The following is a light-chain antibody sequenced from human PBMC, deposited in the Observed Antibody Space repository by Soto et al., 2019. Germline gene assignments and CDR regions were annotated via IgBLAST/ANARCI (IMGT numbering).Light chain of an antibody. CDR2: RNN. Sequence: QSVLTQPPSASGTPGQRVTISCSGSSSNIGSNYVCWYQQLPGTAPKLLIFRNNLRPSGVPDRFTGSKSDTSASLAISGLRSEDEADYYCAAWDDTLSGYVFGTGTKVTVL. CDR3: AAWDDTLSGYV. V-gene: IGLV1-47*01. CDR1: SSNIGSNY. J-gene: IGLJ1*01.